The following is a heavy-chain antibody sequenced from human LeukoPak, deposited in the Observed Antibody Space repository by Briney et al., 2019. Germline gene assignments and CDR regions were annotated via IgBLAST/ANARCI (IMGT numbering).Heavy chain of an antibody. CDR2: IYHSGST. CDR3: ARGFYGSGSYSSPGFHAFDV. D-gene: IGHD3-10*01. V-gene: IGHV4-4*02. CDR1: GGSISSNNW. J-gene: IGHJ3*01. Sequence: PSETLSLTCAVSGGSISSNNWWSWVRQPPGKGLEWVGAIYHSGSTDYNPSLESRVSISVDQSKNQSSLKLSSVTAADTAVYYCARGFYGSGSYSSPGFHAFDVWGQGTMVTVSS.